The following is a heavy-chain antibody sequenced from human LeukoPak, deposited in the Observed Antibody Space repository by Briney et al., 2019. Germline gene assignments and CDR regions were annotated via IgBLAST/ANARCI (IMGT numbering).Heavy chain of an antibody. J-gene: IGHJ1*01. CDR2: INWNGGST. V-gene: IGHV3-20*04. CDR3: AEAIGFYDTSRYHAYFGL. CDR1: GYTFNDFG. D-gene: IGHD2/OR15-2a*01. Sequence: GGSLRLSCTASGYTFNDFGMNWVRQIPGQGLEWVSGINWNGGSTDYAESVKGRFTISRDNAKNTLYLQLNRLRADDTAVYYCAEAIGFYDTSRYHAYFGLWGKGT.